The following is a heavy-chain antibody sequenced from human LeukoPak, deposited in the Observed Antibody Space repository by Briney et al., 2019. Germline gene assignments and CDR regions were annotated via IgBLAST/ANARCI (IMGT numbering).Heavy chain of an antibody. J-gene: IGHJ6*02. V-gene: IGHV1-18*01. D-gene: IGHD2-21*01. CDR1: GYTFTSYG. CDR3: ARSLPRILVVIAAGYYYGMDV. Sequence: GASVKVSCKASGYTFTSYGISWVRQAPGQGLEWMGWISAYNGNTNYAQKLQGRVTMTTDTSTSTAYMELRSLRSEDTAVYYCARSLPRILVVIAAGYYYGMDVWGQGTTVTVSS. CDR2: ISAYNGNT.